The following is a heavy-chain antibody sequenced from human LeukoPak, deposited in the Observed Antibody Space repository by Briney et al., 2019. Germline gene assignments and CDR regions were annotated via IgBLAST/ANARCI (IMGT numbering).Heavy chain of an antibody. CDR1: GFTFSSYS. D-gene: IGHD3-3*01. Sequence: PGGSLRLSCAASGFTFSSYSMNWVRQAPGKGLEWVSSISSSSSYIYYADSVKGRFTISRDNAKNTLYLQMNSLRAEDTAVYFCAKDFGNRAFDYWGQGTLVTVSS. CDR2: ISSSSSYI. CDR3: AKDFGNRAFDY. V-gene: IGHV3-21*04. J-gene: IGHJ4*02.